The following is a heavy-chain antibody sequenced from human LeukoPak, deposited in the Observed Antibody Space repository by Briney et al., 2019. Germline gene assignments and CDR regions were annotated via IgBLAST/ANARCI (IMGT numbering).Heavy chain of an antibody. D-gene: IGHD3-22*01. CDR1: GFTFGDDA. CDR3: AKDIYYYDSSGYYYADY. V-gene: IGHV3-30*02. Sequence: PGGSLRLSCTASGFTFGDDAMSWFRQAPGKGLEWVAFIRYDGSNKYYADSVKGRFTISRDNSKNTLYLQMNSLRAEDTAVYYCAKDIYYYDSSGYYYADYWGQGTLVTVSS. J-gene: IGHJ4*02. CDR2: IRYDGSNK.